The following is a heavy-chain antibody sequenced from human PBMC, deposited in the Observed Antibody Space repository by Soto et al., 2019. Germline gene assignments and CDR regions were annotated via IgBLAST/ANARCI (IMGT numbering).Heavy chain of an antibody. V-gene: IGHV3-23*01. CDR2: MSGAGRSS. CDR1: GFTFSSYA. J-gene: IGHJ4*02. CDR3: AKGPIFGVENIYDY. Sequence: DVQLLESGGDLVQPGESLRLSCAASGFTFSSYAMSWVRQAPGKGLEWVSSMSGAGRSSYDADSVKGRFTISRDNSKNTLYLQMNNLRAEDTALYYCAKGPIFGVENIYDYWGQGTLVTVSS. D-gene: IGHD3-3*01.